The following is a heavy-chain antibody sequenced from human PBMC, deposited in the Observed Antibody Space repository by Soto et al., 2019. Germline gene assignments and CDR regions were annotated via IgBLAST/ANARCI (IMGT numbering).Heavy chain of an antibody. V-gene: IGHV3-74*01. Sequence: EVQLVESGGSSVQPGGSLRLSCVASRITFTNYWMHWVRQVPGKGLVWVARVDSDGRGTSYADFVKGRFTISRDNAKNTLYLQMNSLRVEDTAMYYCGTVFEHWGQGIPVTVSS. CDR1: RITFTNYW. CDR3: GTVFEH. CDR2: VDSDGRGT. J-gene: IGHJ4*02.